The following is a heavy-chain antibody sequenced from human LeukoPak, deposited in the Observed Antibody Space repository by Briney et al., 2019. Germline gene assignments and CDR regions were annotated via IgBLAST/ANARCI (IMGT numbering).Heavy chain of an antibody. CDR3: ARRGSRGYATYYFDY. D-gene: IGHD5-12*01. CDR2: TNHSEST. V-gene: IGHV4-38-2*02. J-gene: IGHJ4*02. CDR1: GYSNSSGYY. Sequence: SDTLSLTCTLWGYSNSSGYYWGWTGQPPGKGLEWIRGTNHSESTYYNTSLKSRVTISVDTSKNQFSLKLSSVTAADTAVYYCARRGSRGYATYYFDYWGQGTLVTVSS.